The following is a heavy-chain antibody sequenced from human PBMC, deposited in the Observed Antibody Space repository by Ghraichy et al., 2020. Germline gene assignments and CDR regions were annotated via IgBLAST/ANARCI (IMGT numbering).Heavy chain of an antibody. D-gene: IGHD6-19*01. Sequence: GGSLRLSCAASGLTFSNYAMSWVRQAPGKGLEWVSLISGSTGSTYYADSVKGRFTVSRDNSKNTLYLHMNSLRAEDTAVYYCARRGGSGWHNFDYWGQGTLVTVSS. CDR3: ARRGGSGWHNFDY. CDR1: GLTFSNYA. V-gene: IGHV3-23*01. J-gene: IGHJ4*02. CDR2: ISGSTGST.